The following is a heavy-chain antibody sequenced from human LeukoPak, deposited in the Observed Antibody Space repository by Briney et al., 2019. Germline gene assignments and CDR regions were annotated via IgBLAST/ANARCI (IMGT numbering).Heavy chain of an antibody. CDR3: ARGHFWSGLYYMDV. D-gene: IGHD3-3*02. CDR2: ISSSSSYI. V-gene: IGHV3-21*01. J-gene: IGHJ6*03. Sequence: GGSLRLSCAASGFTFSSYSMNWVRQAPGKGLEWVSSISSSSSYIYYADSVKGRFTISRDNAKNSLYLQMNSLRAEDTAVYYCARGHFWSGLYYMDVWGKGTTVTVSS. CDR1: GFTFSSYS.